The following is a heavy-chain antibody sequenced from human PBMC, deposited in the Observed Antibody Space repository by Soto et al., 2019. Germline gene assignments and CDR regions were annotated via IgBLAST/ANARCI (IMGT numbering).Heavy chain of an antibody. CDR3: ARAPYGGNGGGFDY. D-gene: IGHD4-17*01. J-gene: IGHJ4*02. CDR2: IYYSGST. CDR1: GGCIGGGGYY. Sequence: LSLTCTVSGGCIGGGGYYWRWIRQHPGNGLEWIGYIYYSGSTYYNPSLKSRVTISVDTSKNQFSLKLSSVTAADTAVYYCARAPYGGNGGGFDYWGQATLVTVSS. V-gene: IGHV4-31*03.